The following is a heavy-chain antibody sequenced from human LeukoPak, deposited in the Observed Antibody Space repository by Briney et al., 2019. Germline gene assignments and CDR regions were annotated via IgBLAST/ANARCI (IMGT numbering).Heavy chain of an antibody. CDR1: VYTFTSYG. Sequence: GASVTVSCKASVYTFTSYGISWLRQAPGQGLEWMAWISAYNGNTDYAQNLRGRVTMTTDTSTSTAYMELRSLRSDDTAVYYCARDSVDGSGTYYNDSPDYWGQGTLVTVSS. D-gene: IGHD3-10*01. CDR3: ARDSVDGSGTYYNDSPDY. CDR2: ISAYNGNT. V-gene: IGHV1-18*01. J-gene: IGHJ4*02.